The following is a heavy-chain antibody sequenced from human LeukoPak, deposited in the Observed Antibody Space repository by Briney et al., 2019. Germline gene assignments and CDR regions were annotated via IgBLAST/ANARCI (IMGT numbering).Heavy chain of an antibody. V-gene: IGHV1-69*13. Sequence: GASVNVSCKASGGTFSSYAISWVRQAPGQGLEWMGGIIPIFGTANYAQKFQGRVTITADESTSTAYMELSSLRSEDTAVYYCARGTGVTTLDAFDIWGQGTMVTVSS. CDR1: GGTFSSYA. CDR3: ARGTGVTTLDAFDI. D-gene: IGHD4-11*01. J-gene: IGHJ3*02. CDR2: IIPIFGTA.